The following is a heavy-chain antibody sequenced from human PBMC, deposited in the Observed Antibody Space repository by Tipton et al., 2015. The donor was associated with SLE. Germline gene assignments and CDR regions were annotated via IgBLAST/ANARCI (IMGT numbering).Heavy chain of an antibody. CDR2: INPNSGGT. V-gene: IGHV1-2*02. CDR3: ARGRYCSSTSCQSYYGMDV. J-gene: IGHJ6*02. CDR1: GYTFTGYY. D-gene: IGHD2-2*01. Sequence: LVQSGAEVKKPGASVKVSCKASGYTFTGYYMHWVRQAPGQGLEWMGWINPNSGGTNYAQKFQGRVTMTRDTSISTAYMELRSLRSDDTAVYYCARGRYCSSTSCQSYYGMDVWGQGTTVTVSS.